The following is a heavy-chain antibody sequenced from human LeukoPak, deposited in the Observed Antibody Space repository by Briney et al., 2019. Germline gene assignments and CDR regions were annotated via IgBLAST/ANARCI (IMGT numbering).Heavy chain of an antibody. Sequence: GGSLRLSCAASGYRFNNYAIHWFRQAPGKGLEYVSGINNNSDSTYYANSVKGRFTISRDNSKNTLYLQMGSLASEDTAVYYCARDYQTGFTGPGGDFWGQGTLVTVSS. CDR3: ARDYQTGFTGPGGDF. V-gene: IGHV3-64*01. CDR1: GYRFNNYA. J-gene: IGHJ4*02. CDR2: INNNSDST. D-gene: IGHD3-9*01.